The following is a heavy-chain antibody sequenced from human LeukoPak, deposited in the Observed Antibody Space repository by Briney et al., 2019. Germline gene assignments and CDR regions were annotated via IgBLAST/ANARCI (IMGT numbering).Heavy chain of an antibody. Sequence: GGSLRLSCAASGFTFSSYSMNWVRQAPGKGLEWVSSISSGSTYIYYADSVKGRFTISRDNTENSLYLQMNSLRAEDTAVYYCTREGVDVFDIWGQGTMVTVSS. D-gene: IGHD3-10*01. V-gene: IGHV3-21*01. J-gene: IGHJ3*02. CDR3: TREGVDVFDI. CDR2: ISSGSTYI. CDR1: GFTFSSYS.